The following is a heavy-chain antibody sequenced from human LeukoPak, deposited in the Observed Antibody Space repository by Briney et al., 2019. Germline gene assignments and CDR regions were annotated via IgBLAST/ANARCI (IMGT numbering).Heavy chain of an antibody. Sequence: GGSLRLSCAASGFTFSSYEMHWVRQPPGKGLEWVSYISSSDSTIYYADSVKGRFTISRDNAKNSLYLQMDSLRAEDTATYYCATYRQIQVPFEFWGQGTLVTVSS. V-gene: IGHV3-48*03. D-gene: IGHD5-18*01. CDR2: ISSSDSTI. CDR3: ATYRQIQVPFEF. CDR1: GFTFSSYE. J-gene: IGHJ4*02.